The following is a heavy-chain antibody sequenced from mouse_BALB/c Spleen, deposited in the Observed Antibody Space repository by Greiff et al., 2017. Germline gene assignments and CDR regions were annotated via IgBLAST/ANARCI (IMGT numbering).Heavy chain of an antibody. Sequence: EVNLVESGGGLVKPGGSLKLSCAASGFTFSSYAMSWVRQTPEKRLEWVASISSGGSTYYPDSVKGRFTISRDNARNILYLQMSSLRSEDTAMYYCARGKTGLPAWFAYWGQGTLVTVSA. D-gene: IGHD2-4*01. CDR2: ISSGGST. V-gene: IGHV5-6-5*01. CDR3: ARGKTGLPAWFAY. CDR1: GFTFSSYA. J-gene: IGHJ3*01.